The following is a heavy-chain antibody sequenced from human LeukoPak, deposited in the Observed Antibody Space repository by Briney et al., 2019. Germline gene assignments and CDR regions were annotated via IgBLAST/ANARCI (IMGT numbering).Heavy chain of an antibody. D-gene: IGHD3-10*01. Sequence: SETLSLTCSDSSGFISSYYWTWIRQSPGKGLEWIGYIYYTGSTSYNPSLQSRVTISVDTSKNQFSLRLNSVTAADTAVYYCARLHHDYGSGTYGGAYNYYVDVWGKGTTVTVSS. CDR2: IYYTGST. CDR1: SGFISSYY. V-gene: IGHV4-59*01. CDR3: ARLHHDYGSGTYGGAYNYYVDV. J-gene: IGHJ6*03.